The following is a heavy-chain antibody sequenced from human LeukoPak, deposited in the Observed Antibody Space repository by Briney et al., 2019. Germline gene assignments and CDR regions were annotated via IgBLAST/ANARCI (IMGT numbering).Heavy chain of an antibody. CDR1: GGSFSGYY. J-gene: IGHJ5*02. CDR2: INHSGST. Sequence: EPSETLSLTCAVYGGSFSGYYWSWIRQPPGKGLEWIGEINHSGSTNYNPSLKSRVTISVDTSKNQLSLKLSSVTAADTAVYYCARFIGSGWYGNWFDPWGQGTLVTVSS. V-gene: IGHV4-34*01. D-gene: IGHD6-19*01. CDR3: ARFIGSGWYGNWFDP.